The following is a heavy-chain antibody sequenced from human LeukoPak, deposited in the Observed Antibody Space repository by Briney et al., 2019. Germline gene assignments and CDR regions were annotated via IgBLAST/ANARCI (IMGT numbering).Heavy chain of an antibody. J-gene: IGHJ3*02. D-gene: IGHD2-21*02. CDR1: GGSISSGGYY. CDR3: ASSVRCGGDCYSPLDAFDI. CDR2: IYYSGST. Sequence: SETLSLTCTVSGGSISSGGYYWSWIRQHPGKGLEWIGYIYYSGSTYYNPSLKSRVTISVDTSKNQFSLKLSSVTAADTAVYYCASSVRCGGDCYSPLDAFDIWGQGTMVTVSS. V-gene: IGHV4-31*03.